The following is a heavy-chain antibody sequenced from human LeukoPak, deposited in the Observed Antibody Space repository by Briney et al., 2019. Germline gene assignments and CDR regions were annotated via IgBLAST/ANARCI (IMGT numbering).Heavy chain of an antibody. V-gene: IGHV4-34*01. CDR1: GGPFSHYY. D-gene: IGHD1-26*01. CDR3: ASRIGRYLYYFGMDV. CDR2: INESGST. Sequence: SETLSLTCAVYGGPFSHYYWTWIRQPPGKGLEWIGEINESGSTNYDPSLKSRVTISVDTAKTHFSLNLTSATAADTAVYYCASRIGRYLYYFGMDVWGQGTTVIVSS. J-gene: IGHJ6*02.